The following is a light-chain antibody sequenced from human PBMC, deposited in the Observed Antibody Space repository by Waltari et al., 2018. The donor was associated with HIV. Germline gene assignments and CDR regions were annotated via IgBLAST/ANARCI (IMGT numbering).Light chain of an antibody. J-gene: IGLJ3*02. CDR3: ASWDDNLNSWV. Sequence: QPVVTQPPSASGTPGQRVTISCSGSDSNIGSNYVYWYQDLPGTPPKLLIYKNNQRSSGFPDRFSGSKSDTSASLAISGLRSEDDADYYCASWDDNLNSWVFGGGTKLTVL. V-gene: IGLV1-47*01. CDR1: DSNIGSNY. CDR2: KNN.